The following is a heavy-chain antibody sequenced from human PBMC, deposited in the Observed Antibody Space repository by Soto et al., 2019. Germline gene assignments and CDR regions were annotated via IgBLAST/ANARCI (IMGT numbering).Heavy chain of an antibody. D-gene: IGHD3-3*01. V-gene: IGHV1-8*01. J-gene: IGHJ6*03. CDR3: ARHTYYDFWSGYYNYYYYYMDV. CDR2: MNPNSGNT. CDR1: GYTLTSYD. Sequence: QVQLVQSGAEVKKPGASVKVSCKASGYTLTSYDINWVRQATGQGLEWMGWMNPNSGNTGYAQKFQGRVTMTRNTSISTAYMELSSLRSEDTAVYYCARHTYYDFWSGYYNYYYYYMDVWGKGTTVTVSS.